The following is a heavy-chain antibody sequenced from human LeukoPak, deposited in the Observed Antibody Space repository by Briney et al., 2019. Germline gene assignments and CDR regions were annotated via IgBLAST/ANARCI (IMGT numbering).Heavy chain of an antibody. J-gene: IGHJ3*02. V-gene: IGHV1-18*01. CDR3: ARSAGYSYNYGENAFDI. Sequence: AASVKVSCKASGYTFTSYGISWVRQAPGQGLEWMGWISAYNGNTNYAQKLQGRVTMTTDTSTSTAYMELRSLRSDDTAVYYCARSAGYSYNYGENAFDIWGQGTVVTVSS. D-gene: IGHD5-18*01. CDR2: ISAYNGNT. CDR1: GYTFTSYG.